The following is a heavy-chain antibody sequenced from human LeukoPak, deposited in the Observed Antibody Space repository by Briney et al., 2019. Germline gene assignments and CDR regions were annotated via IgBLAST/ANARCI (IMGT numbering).Heavy chain of an antibody. CDR1: GLIFINYD. CDR3: SAYYTMTDY. V-gene: IGHV3-48*01. Sequence: GGSLRLSCAASGLIFINYDMNWLRQAPGKGLEWVSYISPSGATISYADSVKGRFTISRDKAKNSLYLQMNSLRAEDTAVYYCSAYYTMTDYWGQGTLVTVSS. J-gene: IGHJ4*02. D-gene: IGHD3-22*01. CDR2: ISPSGATI.